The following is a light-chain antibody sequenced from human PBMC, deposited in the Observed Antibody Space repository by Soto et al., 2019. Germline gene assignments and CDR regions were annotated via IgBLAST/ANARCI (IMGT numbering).Light chain of an antibody. CDR3: QQYNSYPIT. Sequence: DIEMTQSPSSLSASLGDRVTITCRASQSIRRYLNWYQQKPGKAPKSLIYAASSLQSGVPSRFRGSGSGTDFTLTINSLQPEDFATYYCQQYNSYPITFGQGTRLEIK. J-gene: IGKJ5*01. CDR1: QSIRRY. V-gene: IGKV1-16*01. CDR2: AAS.